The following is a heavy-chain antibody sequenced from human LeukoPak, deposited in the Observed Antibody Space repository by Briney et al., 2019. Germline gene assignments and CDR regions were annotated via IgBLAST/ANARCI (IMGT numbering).Heavy chain of an antibody. CDR2: IYPGDSDT. CDR3: ASAGDTSDYFYFSAFDI. D-gene: IGHD3-22*01. V-gene: IGHV5-51*01. CDR1: GYSFTSYW. Sequence: GESLKISCKGSGYSFTSYWIGWVRQMPGKGLEWMGIIYPGDSDTTYGPSFQGQVTISADKSISTAYLQWSSLKASDTAMYYCASAGDTSDYFYFSAFDIWGQGTMVTVSS. J-gene: IGHJ3*02.